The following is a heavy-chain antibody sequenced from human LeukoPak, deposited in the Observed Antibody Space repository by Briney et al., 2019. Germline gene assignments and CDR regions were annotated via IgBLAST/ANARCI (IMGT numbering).Heavy chain of an antibody. CDR1: GFYFSGYS. Sequence: GETLTLSCAASGFYFSGYSMNWVRQAPGKGLEWVSSINTGSTYMYYADSVKGRFTISSDNAKNSLHLQMSSLRAEDTAVYFCARVEATTGRNYHYHYMDVWGKGTTVIVSS. CDR2: INTGSTYM. D-gene: IGHD1-1*01. V-gene: IGHV3-21*01. J-gene: IGHJ6*03. CDR3: ARVEATTGRNYHYHYMDV.